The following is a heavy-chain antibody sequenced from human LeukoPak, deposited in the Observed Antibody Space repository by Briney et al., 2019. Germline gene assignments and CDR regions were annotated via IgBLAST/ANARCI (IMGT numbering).Heavy chain of an antibody. CDR2: IGGGGEST. CDR1: GFTFSSYA. V-gene: IGHV3-23*01. D-gene: IGHD1-26*01. J-gene: IGHJ4*02. Sequence: GGSLRLSCAASGFTFSSYAMSWVRQAPGKGLEWVSTIGGGGESTYYADSVKGRFTISRDNSENTVYLQMNSLRAEDTAVYYCAKVLSGSQDYWGQGTLVTVFS. CDR3: AKVLSGSQDY.